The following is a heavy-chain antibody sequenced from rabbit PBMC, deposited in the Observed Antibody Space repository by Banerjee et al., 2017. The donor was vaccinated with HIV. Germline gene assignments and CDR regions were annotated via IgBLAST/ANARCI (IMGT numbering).Heavy chain of an antibody. D-gene: IGHD1-1*01. V-gene: IGHV1S7*01. CDR2: IDPVFGVT. Sequence: LEWIGYIDPVFGVTVYANWVNGRFTISSDNAQNTVDLQMNSLTAADTATYFCAREDVGGSISLWGPGTLVTVS. J-gene: IGHJ4*01. CDR3: AREDVGGSISL.